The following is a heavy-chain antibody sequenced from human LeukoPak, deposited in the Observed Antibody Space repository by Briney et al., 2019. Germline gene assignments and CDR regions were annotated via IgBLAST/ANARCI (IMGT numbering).Heavy chain of an antibody. CDR1: GFTFSSYA. V-gene: IGHV3-7*01. CDR3: ARDRGIVVVYDAFDI. J-gene: IGHJ3*02. Sequence: GSLRLSCAASGFTFSSYAMSWVRQAPGKGLEWVANIKQDGSEKYYVDSVKGRFTISRDNAKNSLYLQMNSLRAEDTAVYYRARDRGIVVVYDAFDIWGQGTMVTVSS. D-gene: IGHD2-15*01. CDR2: IKQDGSEK.